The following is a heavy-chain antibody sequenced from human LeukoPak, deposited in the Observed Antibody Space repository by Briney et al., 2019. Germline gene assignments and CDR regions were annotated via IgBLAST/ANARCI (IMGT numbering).Heavy chain of an antibody. CDR2: IYAGDSDT. J-gene: IGHJ4*02. Sequence: GESLKISCKGSGYTFTSYWIGWVHQMPGKGLEWMGIIYAGDSDTRYSPSFQGQITISADKSVTTAYLQWSSLKASDTAMYYCARGPYCSASSCLIFDYWGQGTLVTVSS. CDR1: GYTFTSYW. CDR3: ARGPYCSASSCLIFDY. V-gene: IGHV5-51*07. D-gene: IGHD2-15*01.